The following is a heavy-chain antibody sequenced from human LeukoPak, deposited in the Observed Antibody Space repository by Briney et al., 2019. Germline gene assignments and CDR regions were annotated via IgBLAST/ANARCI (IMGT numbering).Heavy chain of an antibody. Sequence: PSETLSLTCTVSGGSISSSSYYWGWIRQPLGKGLEWIGSIYYSGSTYYNPSLKSRVTISVDTSKNQFSLKLSSVTAADTAVYYCARLKSSGWYYRHWPWYFDLWGRGTLVTVSS. J-gene: IGHJ2*01. CDR3: ARLKSSGWYYRHWPWYFDL. V-gene: IGHV4-39*07. CDR2: IYYSGST. CDR1: GGSISSSSYY. D-gene: IGHD6-19*01.